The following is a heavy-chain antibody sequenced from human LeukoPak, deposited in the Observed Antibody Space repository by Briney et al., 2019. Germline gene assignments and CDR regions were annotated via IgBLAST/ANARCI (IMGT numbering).Heavy chain of an antibody. CDR1: GYSISSGYY. V-gene: IGHV4-38-2*01. J-gene: IGHJ4*02. CDR3: ARLRVGATMVDY. CDR2: IYHSGST. Sequence: SETLSLTCAVSGYSISSGYYWGWIRQPPGKGLEWIGSIYHSGSTYYNPSLKSRVTISVDTPKNQFSLKLSSVTAADTAVYYCARLRVGATMVDYWGQGTLVTVSS. D-gene: IGHD1-26*01.